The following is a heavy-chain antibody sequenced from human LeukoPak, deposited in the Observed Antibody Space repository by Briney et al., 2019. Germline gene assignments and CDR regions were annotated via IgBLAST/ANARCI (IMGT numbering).Heavy chain of an antibody. Sequence: SQTLSLTCAISGDSVSSNSAAWNWIRQSPSRGLEWLGRTYYRSKWYNDYAVSVKSRITINPDTSKNQFSLQLNSVTPEDTTVYYCAREDEVDRVATGTDGFDYWGQGTLVTVSS. CDR3: AREDEVDRVATGTDGFDY. J-gene: IGHJ4*02. CDR2: TYYRSKWYN. CDR1: GDSVSSNSAA. D-gene: IGHD5-12*01. V-gene: IGHV6-1*01.